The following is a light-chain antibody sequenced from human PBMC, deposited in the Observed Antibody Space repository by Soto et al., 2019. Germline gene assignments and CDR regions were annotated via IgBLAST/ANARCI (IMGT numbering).Light chain of an antibody. Sequence: QSALTQPPSASGSPGQSVTISCTGTSSDFGGYNYVSWYQQHPGKAPKLMIYEVSKRPSGVPVRFSGSKSGNTASLTVSGFQAEDEADYYCSSYAGSNNLYVFGTGTKVIVL. CDR3: SSYAGSNNLYV. V-gene: IGLV2-8*01. J-gene: IGLJ1*01. CDR1: SSDFGGYNY. CDR2: EVS.